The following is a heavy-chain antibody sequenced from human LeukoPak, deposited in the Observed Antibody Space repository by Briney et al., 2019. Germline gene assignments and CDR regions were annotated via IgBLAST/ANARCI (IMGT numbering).Heavy chain of an antibody. D-gene: IGHD6-19*01. J-gene: IGHJ3*02. V-gene: IGHV4-34*01. Sequence: PSETLSLTCAVYGGSFSGYYWSWIRQPPGKGLEWIGEINHSGGTNYNPSLKSRVTISVDTSKNQFSLKLSSVAAADTAVYYCARGKGYSSGWYVADAFDIWGQGTMVTVSS. CDR1: GGSFSGYY. CDR3: ARGKGYSSGWYVADAFDI. CDR2: INHSGGT.